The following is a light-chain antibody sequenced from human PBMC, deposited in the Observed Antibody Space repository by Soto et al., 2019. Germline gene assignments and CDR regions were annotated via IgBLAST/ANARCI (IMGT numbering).Light chain of an antibody. CDR1: SSDVGGYNY. CDR2: DVS. J-gene: IGLJ1*01. Sequence: QSALTQPASVSGSPGQPITISCTGTSSDVGGYNYVSWYQQHPGKAPKVMIYDVSNRPSGVSNRFSGSKSGNTASLTISGLQADDEADYYCGSYTTSSTLYVFGTGTKLTVL. CDR3: GSYTTSSTLYV. V-gene: IGLV2-14*01.